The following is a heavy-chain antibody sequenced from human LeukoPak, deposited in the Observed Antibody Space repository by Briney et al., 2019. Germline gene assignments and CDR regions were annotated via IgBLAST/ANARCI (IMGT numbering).Heavy chain of an antibody. CDR3: ATEFDSYYYIDV. CDR2: ISSSSSYI. D-gene: IGHD3-10*01. J-gene: IGHJ6*03. V-gene: IGHV3-21*04. Sequence: GGSLRLSCAASGFTFRSYSMTWGRKAPGKGLGWVSSISSSSSYIYYADSVKGRFTISRDNAKNSLYRQMNSLRAEDTAVYYCATEFDSYYYIDVWGKGTTVTVSS. CDR1: GFTFRSYS.